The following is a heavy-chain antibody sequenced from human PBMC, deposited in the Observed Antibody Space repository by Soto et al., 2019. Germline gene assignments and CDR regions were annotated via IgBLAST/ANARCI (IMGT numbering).Heavy chain of an antibody. CDR3: ARVARGRVVGATPPCFDY. CDR2: IYYSGSN. V-gene: IGHV4-31*03. Sequence: QVQLQESGPGLVKPSQTLSLTCTVSGGSISSGIYYWSWIRQDPGTGLEWIGHIYYSGSNYYNPSLKSRVSISVDTSKNQFSLKLTSVTAADTAVYYCARVARGRVVGATPPCFDYWGQGTLVTVSS. D-gene: IGHD1-26*01. J-gene: IGHJ4*02. CDR1: GGSISSGIYY.